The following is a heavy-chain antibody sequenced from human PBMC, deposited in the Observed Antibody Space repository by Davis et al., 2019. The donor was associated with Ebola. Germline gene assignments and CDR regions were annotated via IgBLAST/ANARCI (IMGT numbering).Heavy chain of an antibody. D-gene: IGHD1-26*01. V-gene: IGHV3-21*01. Sequence: PGGSLRLSCAASGFTFSSSTMNWVRQAPGKGLEWVSSISSSSSYIYFADSVKGRFTISRDNTKNSLYLQMNSLRAEDTAVYYCARDGGRYSGSHWDYWGQGTLVTVSS. CDR1: GFTFSSST. CDR3: ARDGGRYSGSHWDY. J-gene: IGHJ4*02. CDR2: ISSSSSYI.